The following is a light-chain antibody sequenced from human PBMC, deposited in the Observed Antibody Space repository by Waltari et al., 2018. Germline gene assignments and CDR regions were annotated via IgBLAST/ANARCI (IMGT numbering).Light chain of an antibody. CDR2: EVS. CDR3: SSYTSSSTLGV. V-gene: IGLV2-14*01. J-gene: IGLJ1*01. CDR1: SSDVGGYNY. Sequence: QSALTQPASVSGSPGQSITISCPGTSSDVGGYNYGPWYQQHPGKAPKLMIYEVSNRPSGVSNRFSGSKSGNTASLTISGLQAEDEADYYCSSYTSSSTLGVFGTGTKVTVL.